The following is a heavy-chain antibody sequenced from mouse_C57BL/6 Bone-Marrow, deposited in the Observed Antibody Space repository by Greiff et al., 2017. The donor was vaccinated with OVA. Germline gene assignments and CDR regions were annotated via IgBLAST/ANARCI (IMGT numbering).Heavy chain of an antibody. CDR3: ARQLGRFAY. D-gene: IGHD4-1*01. Sequence: EVKLVESGGGLVKPGGSLKLSCAASGFTFSSYTMSWVRQTPEKRLEWVATISGGGGNTYYPDSVKGRFTISRDNAKNTLYLQMSSLRSEDTALYYCARQLGRFAYWGQGTLVTVSA. V-gene: IGHV5-9*01. CDR1: GFTFSSYT. J-gene: IGHJ3*01. CDR2: ISGGGGNT.